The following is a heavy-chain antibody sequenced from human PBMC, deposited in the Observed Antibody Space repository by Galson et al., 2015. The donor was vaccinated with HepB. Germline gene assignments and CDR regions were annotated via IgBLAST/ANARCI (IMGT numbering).Heavy chain of an antibody. CDR2: IHPGDSDT. Sequence: QSGAEVKKPGESLKISCKGSGYSFISYWIGWVRQMPGKGLEWMGIIHPGDSDTRYSPSLQGQVTISADKSISTAYLQWSSLKASDTAIYYCARGYGDYGYYYYGMDVWGQGTTVTVSS. CDR1: GYSFISYW. V-gene: IGHV5-51*01. D-gene: IGHD4-17*01. CDR3: ARGYGDYGYYYYGMDV. J-gene: IGHJ6*02.